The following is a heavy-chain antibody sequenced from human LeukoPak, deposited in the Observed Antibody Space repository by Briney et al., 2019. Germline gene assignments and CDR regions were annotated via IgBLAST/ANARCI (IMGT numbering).Heavy chain of an antibody. Sequence: PGGSLRLSCAASGFTFSSYEMNWVRQAPGKGLEWVSYISSSGSTIYYADSVKGRFTISRDNAKNSLYLQMNSLRAEDTAVYYCARWRAGIAVAVDYWGQGTLVTVSS. CDR3: ARWRAGIAVAVDY. J-gene: IGHJ4*02. V-gene: IGHV3-48*03. D-gene: IGHD6-19*01. CDR2: ISSSGSTI. CDR1: GFTFSSYE.